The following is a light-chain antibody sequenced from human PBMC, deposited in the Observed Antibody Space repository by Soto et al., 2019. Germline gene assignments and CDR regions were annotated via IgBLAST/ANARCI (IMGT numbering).Light chain of an antibody. Sequence: QSALTQPASVSGSPGQSITISCTGTSSDVGGYNSVSWYQQHPGKAPKLMMYEVSNRPSGVSNRFSGSKSGNTASLTISGLQAEDEADYYCSSYTSSIIDYVFGTGTKVTVL. CDR2: EVS. J-gene: IGLJ1*01. CDR1: SSDVGGYNS. V-gene: IGLV2-14*01. CDR3: SSYTSSIIDYV.